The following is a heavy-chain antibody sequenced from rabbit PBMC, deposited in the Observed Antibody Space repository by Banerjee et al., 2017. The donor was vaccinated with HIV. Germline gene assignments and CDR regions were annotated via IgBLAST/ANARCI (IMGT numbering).Heavy chain of an antibody. CDR2: INTSSGNT. D-gene: IGHD4-1*01. CDR3: ARDLAGVIGWNFNL. CDR1: GFTLSSYY. Sequence: QEQLEESGGDLVKPEGSLTLTCTASGFTLSSYYMCWVRQAPGKGLEWIACINTSSGNTVYASWAKGRFTISKTSSTTVTLQMTSLTAADTATYFCARDLAGVIGWNFNLWGPGTLVTVS. V-gene: IGHV1S45*01. J-gene: IGHJ4*01.